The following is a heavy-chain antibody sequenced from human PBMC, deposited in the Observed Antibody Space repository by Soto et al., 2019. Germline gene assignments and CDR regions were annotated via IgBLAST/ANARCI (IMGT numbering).Heavy chain of an antibody. CDR1: GFTFSSYA. V-gene: IGHV3-23*01. Sequence: EVQLLESGGGLVQPGGSLRLSCAASGFTFSSYAMSWVRQAPGKGLEWVSAISGSGGKTYYADSVKGRFTISRDNFKNTLYLQMNSRRAEDTAVYYCAKLAPYYYESSCYFFDYWGQGTLVTVSS. CDR2: ISGSGGKT. D-gene: IGHD3-22*01. CDR3: AKLAPYYYESSCYFFDY. J-gene: IGHJ4*02.